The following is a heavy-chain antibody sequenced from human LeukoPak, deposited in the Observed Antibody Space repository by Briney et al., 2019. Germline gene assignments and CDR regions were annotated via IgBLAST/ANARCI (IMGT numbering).Heavy chain of an antibody. CDR3: ARDHVGSHTSYSSGAWDY. D-gene: IGHD3-9*01. CDR1: GGTFSNYA. CDR2: IIPIFDTA. V-gene: IGHV1-69*13. J-gene: IGHJ4*02. Sequence: GASVKVSCKASGGTFSNYAISWVRQAPGQGLEWMGGIIPIFDTADYAQKFQGRLTITADESTSTAYMELSSLRAEDTAVYYCARDHVGSHTSYSSGAWDYWGQGTLVTVSS.